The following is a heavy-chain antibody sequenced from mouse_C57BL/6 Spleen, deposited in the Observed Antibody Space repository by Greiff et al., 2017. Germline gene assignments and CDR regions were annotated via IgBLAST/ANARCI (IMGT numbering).Heavy chain of an antibody. Sequence: VQLKESGPGLVKPSQSLSLTCSVTGYSITSGYYWNWIRQFPGNKLEWMGYISYDGSNNYNPSLKNRISITRDTSKNQFFLKLNSVTTEDTATYYCARGGNYTWYFDVWGTGTTVTVSS. CDR2: ISYDGSN. J-gene: IGHJ1*03. CDR1: GYSITSGYY. D-gene: IGHD2-1*01. V-gene: IGHV3-6*01. CDR3: ARGGNYTWYFDV.